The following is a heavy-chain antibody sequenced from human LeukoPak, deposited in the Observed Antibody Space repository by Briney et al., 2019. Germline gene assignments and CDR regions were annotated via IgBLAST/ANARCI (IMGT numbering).Heavy chain of an antibody. J-gene: IGHJ4*02. V-gene: IGHV3-21*01. CDR2: ISSSSSYI. CDR1: GFTVSSSY. D-gene: IGHD5-12*01. Sequence: GGSLRLSCAASGFTVSSSYMTWVRQAPGKGLEWVSSISSSSSYIYYADSVKGRFTISRDNAKYSLYLQMNSLRAEDTAVYYCARGLRNGLDYWGQGTLVTVSS. CDR3: ARGLRNGLDY.